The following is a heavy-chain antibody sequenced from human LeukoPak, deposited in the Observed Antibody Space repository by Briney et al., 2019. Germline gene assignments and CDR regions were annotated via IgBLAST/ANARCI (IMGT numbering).Heavy chain of an antibody. CDR3: AKEGTASKPSDLDH. J-gene: IGHJ4*02. Sequence: ASVKVSCKASGGTFSSYAISWVRQAPGQGLEWMGRIIPIFGTANYAQKFQGRVTITTDESTSTAYMELSSLRSEDTAVYYCAKEGTASKPSDLDHWGQGILVTVSS. V-gene: IGHV1-69*05. CDR1: GGTFSSYA. CDR2: IIPIFGTA. D-gene: IGHD1/OR15-1a*01.